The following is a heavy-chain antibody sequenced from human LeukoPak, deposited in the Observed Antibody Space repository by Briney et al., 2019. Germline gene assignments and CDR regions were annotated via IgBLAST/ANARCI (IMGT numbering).Heavy chain of an antibody. D-gene: IGHD3-22*01. CDR1: GXSIRSSGYY. V-gene: IGHV4-39*01. Sequence: PSETLSLTCTVSGXSIRSSGYYWGWIRQPPGEGLELIWSVYLSGSTYYDPSLKSRVTISMDTSKNQFSLKLSSVTAADTAEYYCARTYYYDSSGSYSGIYYFDYWGQGTLVTVSS. CDR3: ARTYYYDSSGSYSGIYYFDY. CDR2: VYLSGST. J-gene: IGHJ4*02.